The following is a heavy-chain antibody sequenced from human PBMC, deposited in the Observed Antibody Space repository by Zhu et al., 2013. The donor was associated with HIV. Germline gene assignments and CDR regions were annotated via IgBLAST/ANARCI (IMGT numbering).Heavy chain of an antibody. CDR3: ARDLRLTAFNYPDGRNYYYAFDI. V-gene: IGHV1-2*02. CDR2: INPNSGGT. CDR1: DTPSPNYY. J-gene: IGHJ3*02. Sequence: QVQLVQAGREVXSLGPQXRSPARPLDTPSPNYYIHWVRQAPGQGLEWMGWINPNSGGTKYAQKFQGRVTMTRDTSINTAYMELSRLRSDDTAVYFCARDLRLTAFNYPDGRNYYYAFDIWGPRDNGHRLF. D-gene: IGHD3-22*01.